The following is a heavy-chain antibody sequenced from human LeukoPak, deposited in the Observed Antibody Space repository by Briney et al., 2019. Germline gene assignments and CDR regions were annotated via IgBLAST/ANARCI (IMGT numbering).Heavy chain of an antibody. D-gene: IGHD4-17*01. CDR3: ASPHSVTTGVYDY. V-gene: IGHV3-7*01. CDR1: GFTFSSYW. Sequence: GGSLRLSCAASGFTFSSYWMSWVRQAPGRGLEWVANIKQDGSEKYYVDSVKGRFTISRDNAKNSLYLQMNSLRAEDTAVYYCASPHSVTTGVYDYWGQGTLVTVSS. J-gene: IGHJ4*02. CDR2: IKQDGSEK.